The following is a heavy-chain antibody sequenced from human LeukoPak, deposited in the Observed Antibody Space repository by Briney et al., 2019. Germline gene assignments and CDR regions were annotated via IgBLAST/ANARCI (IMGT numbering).Heavy chain of an antibody. D-gene: IGHD3-22*01. CDR3: ARFTTTYYFDH. CDR1: GFTFSNYW. J-gene: IGHJ4*02. Sequence: GGSLRLSCAASGFTFSNYWMHWVRQAPGKGLVWVSRINRDGRSTNYADSVKGRFTISRDNAKNTVFLQMNSLGAEDTAVYYCARFTTTYYFDHWGQGTLVTVSS. CDR2: INRDGRST. V-gene: IGHV3-74*01.